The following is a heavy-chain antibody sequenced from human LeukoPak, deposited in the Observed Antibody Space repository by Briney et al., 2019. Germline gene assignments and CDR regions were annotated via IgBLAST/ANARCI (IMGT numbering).Heavy chain of an antibody. CDR2: INPNSGGT. CDR3: ARDLYGSETYYTDCFDY. V-gene: IGHV1-2*02. D-gene: IGHD3-10*01. CDR1: GYTFTGYY. J-gene: IGHJ4*02. Sequence: ASVKVSCKASGYTFTGYYMHWVRQAPGQGLEWMGWINPNSGGTNYAQKFQGRVTMTRDTSISTAYMELRSLRSDDTAVYYCARDLYGSETYYTDCFDYWGQGTLVTVSS.